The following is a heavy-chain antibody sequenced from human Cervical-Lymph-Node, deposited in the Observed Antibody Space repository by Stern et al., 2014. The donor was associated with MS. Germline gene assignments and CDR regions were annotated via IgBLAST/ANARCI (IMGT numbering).Heavy chain of an antibody. V-gene: IGHV1-3*01. D-gene: IGHD3-16*01. CDR3: TRAYYGSQLGY. CDR2: IIVGNGNT. CDR1: GYTFTSFA. J-gene: IGHJ4*02. Sequence: QVQLMQSGAEVKKPGASVKVSCKASGYTFTSFALHWVRQAPGQRLEWMGWIIVGNGNTKYSKNFQDRVTITRDTSASTAYMELTSLRSEDTAVYYCTRAYYGSQLGYWGQGTLVTVST.